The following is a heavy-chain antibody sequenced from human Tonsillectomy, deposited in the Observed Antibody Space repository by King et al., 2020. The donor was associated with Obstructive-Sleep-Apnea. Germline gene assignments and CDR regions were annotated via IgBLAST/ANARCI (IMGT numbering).Heavy chain of an antibody. V-gene: IGHV3-30*18. Sequence: HVQLVESGGGVVQPGRSLRLSCAASGFTFSSYGMYCVRQAPGKGLEWVALISYDGSNKYYRDSVKGRFTISRDNSKNTLYLQMNSLRGEDTAVYYCAKSPGYWGQGTLVTVSS. J-gene: IGHJ4*02. CDR2: ISYDGSNK. CDR1: GFTFSSYG. CDR3: AKSPGY.